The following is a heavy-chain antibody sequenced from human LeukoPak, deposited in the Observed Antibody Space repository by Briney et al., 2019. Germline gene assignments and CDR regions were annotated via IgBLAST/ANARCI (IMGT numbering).Heavy chain of an antibody. CDR1: GFTFSTYA. CDR2: ISGSGGTT. CDR3: AKVFGNWYLDY. V-gene: IGHV3-23*01. J-gene: IGHJ4*02. Sequence: PGGTLRLSCAASGFTFSTYAMSWVRQAPGKGLEWVSGISGSGGTTYYADSVKGRFTISRDNSKNTLYLQMNSLRAEDTAVYYCAKVFGNWYLDYWGQGTLVTVSS. D-gene: IGHD6-13*01.